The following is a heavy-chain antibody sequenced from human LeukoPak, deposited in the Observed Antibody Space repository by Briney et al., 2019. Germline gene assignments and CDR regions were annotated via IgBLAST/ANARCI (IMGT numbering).Heavy chain of an antibody. J-gene: IGHJ6*03. CDR3: ANETKGRYFFYYMDV. Sequence: GSVTVSCTAPGHTPTTYGISSVRQVPGQGVEWIGCMSPYNAYRQYAHRFQGRVTYNTETSTTTSYMELRNLRSDDTAHHFCANETKGRYFFYYMDVWGRGTTVTVS. CDR2: MSPYNAYR. V-gene: IGHV1-18*01. CDR1: GHTPTTYG. D-gene: IGHD1-1*01.